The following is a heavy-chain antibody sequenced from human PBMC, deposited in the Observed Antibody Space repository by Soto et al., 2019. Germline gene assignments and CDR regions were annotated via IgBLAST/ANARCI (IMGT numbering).Heavy chain of an antibody. D-gene: IGHD3-22*01. J-gene: IGHJ4*02. CDR1: GFTLSSYG. Sequence: TGGSLRLSCAASGFTLSSYGMRWARQAPGKGLEWVSGISSSGVTTSYADSVKGRFTISRDNSKNTLYLQMNSLRAEDTAVYYCARYDYDSRASDYWGQGTLVTVSS. V-gene: IGHV3-23*01. CDR2: ISSSGVTT. CDR3: ARYDYDSRASDY.